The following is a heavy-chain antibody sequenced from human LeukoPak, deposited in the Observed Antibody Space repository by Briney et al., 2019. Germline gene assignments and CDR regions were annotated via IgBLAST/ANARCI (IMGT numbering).Heavy chain of an antibody. CDR1: GYTFTDYG. J-gene: IGHJ4*02. CDR2: ISAYNGNT. V-gene: IGHV1-18*01. CDR3: ARNGALGWGYCGSTSCSPFDY. Sequence: ASVKVSCKASGYTFTDYGLSWVRQAPGQGLEWMGWISAYNGNTNYAQNLQGRVTMTTDTSTSTAYMELGSLISDDTAMYYCARNGALGWGYCGSTSCSPFDYWGQGTLVTVSS. D-gene: IGHD2-2*01.